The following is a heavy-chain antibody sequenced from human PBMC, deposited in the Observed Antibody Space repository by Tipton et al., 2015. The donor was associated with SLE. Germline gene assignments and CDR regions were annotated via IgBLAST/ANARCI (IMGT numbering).Heavy chain of an antibody. J-gene: IGHJ5*02. CDR2: IFHSGTT. CDR3: ARQQLGAWFDP. V-gene: IGHV4-38-2*01. Sequence: TLSLTCAVSGSSINNSDYYWGWIRQPPGKGLEWIGNIFHSGTTSYNRSLRGRVTISVDTSKNQFSLSLTSVTAADTAVYYCARQQLGAWFDPWGLGTLVTVSS. CDR1: GSSINNSDYY. D-gene: IGHD3-16*01.